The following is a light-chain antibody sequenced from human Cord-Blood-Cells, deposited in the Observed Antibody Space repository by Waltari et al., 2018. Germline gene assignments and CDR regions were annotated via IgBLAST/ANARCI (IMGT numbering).Light chain of an antibody. Sequence: QSALTQPASVSGSPGQSITISCTGTSSDVGSYNLVSWYQQHPGKAPKLMIYDVRKRPSGVSNRFSGFKSGNTASLTISGLQAEDEADYYCCSYAGSSTWVFGGGTKLTVL. CDR1: SSDVGSYNL. CDR3: CSYAGSSTWV. V-gene: IGLV2-23*02. J-gene: IGLJ3*02. CDR2: DVR.